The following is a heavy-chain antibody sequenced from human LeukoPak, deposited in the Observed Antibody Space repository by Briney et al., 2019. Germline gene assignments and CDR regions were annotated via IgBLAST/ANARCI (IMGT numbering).Heavy chain of an antibody. CDR2: IYYSGST. V-gene: IGHV4-39*07. D-gene: IGHD3-3*01. J-gene: IGHJ4*02. CDR1: GGSISSSSYY. Sequence: SETLSLTCTVSGGSISSSSYYWGWIRQPPGKGLEWIGSIYYSGSTYYNPSLKSRVTISVDTSKNQFSLKLSSVTAADTAVYYCARGDWSGYYPNYWGQGTLVTVSS. CDR3: ARGDWSGYYPNY.